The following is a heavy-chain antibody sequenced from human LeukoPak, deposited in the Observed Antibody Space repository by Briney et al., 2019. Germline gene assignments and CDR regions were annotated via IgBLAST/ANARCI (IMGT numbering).Heavy chain of an antibody. Sequence: GGSLILSCTASGFSFRSYSLNWVRQSPGKGLEWISYIGGGGDAIYYAESVRGRFTISRDNARNSVYLQVNSLRVEDTAVYYCVRGGQGRDDYFDYWGQGTLVTVSS. CDR3: VRGGQGRDDYFDY. J-gene: IGHJ4*02. CDR1: GFSFRSYS. CDR2: IGGGGDAI. V-gene: IGHV3-48*04.